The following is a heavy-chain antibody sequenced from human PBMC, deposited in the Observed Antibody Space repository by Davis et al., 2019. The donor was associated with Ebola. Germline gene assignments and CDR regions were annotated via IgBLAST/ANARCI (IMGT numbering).Heavy chain of an antibody. CDR3: ARLVATITGFDP. D-gene: IGHD5-12*01. CDR1: GYTFTSYA. Sequence: ASVKVSCKASGYTFTSYAMHWVRQAPGQRLEWMGWINAGNGNTKYSQKFQGRVTITRDTSASTAYMELSSLRSEDTAVYYCARLVATITGFDPWGQGTLVTVSS. J-gene: IGHJ5*02. CDR2: INAGNGNT. V-gene: IGHV1-3*01.